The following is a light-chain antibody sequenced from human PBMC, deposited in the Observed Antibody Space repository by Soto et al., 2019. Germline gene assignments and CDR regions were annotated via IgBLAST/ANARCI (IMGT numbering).Light chain of an antibody. CDR3: EQYNSYSKRPLT. Sequence: MTQSPATLSASVGDRVTITCRASQSISSWLAWYQQKPGKAPKLLIYKASSLESGVPSRFSGSGSGTEFTLTISSLQPDDFATYYCEQYNSYSKRPLTFGGGTKVEIK. J-gene: IGKJ4*01. V-gene: IGKV1-5*03. CDR1: QSISSW. CDR2: KAS.